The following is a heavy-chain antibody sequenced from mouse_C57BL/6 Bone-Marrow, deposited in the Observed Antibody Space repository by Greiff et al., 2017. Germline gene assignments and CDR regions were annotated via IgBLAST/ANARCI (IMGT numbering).Heavy chain of an antibody. V-gene: IGHV1-15*01. CDR1: GYTFTDYE. CDR3: TRRGYYFDY. J-gene: IGHJ2*01. Sequence: QVQLKQSGAELVRPGASVTLSCKASGYTFTDYEMHWVKQTPVHGLEWIGAIDPETGGTAYNQKFKGKAILTADKSSSTAYMELRSLTSEDSAVYYCTRRGYYFDYWGQGTTLTVSS. CDR2: IDPETGGT.